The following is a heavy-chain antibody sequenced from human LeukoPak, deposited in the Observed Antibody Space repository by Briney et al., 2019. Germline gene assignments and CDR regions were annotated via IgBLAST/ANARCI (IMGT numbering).Heavy chain of an antibody. Sequence: SETLSLTCTISGGSISGYYRSWIRQPAGKGLEWIGRIYPSGTTHYNPSLKSRVTISSDSSKSQFSLNLNSVTAADTAVYFCARTSATGATYFDYWGQGTLVTVSS. V-gene: IGHV4-4*07. CDR2: IYPSGTT. J-gene: IGHJ4*02. D-gene: IGHD1-26*01. CDR1: GGSISGYY. CDR3: ARTSATGATYFDY.